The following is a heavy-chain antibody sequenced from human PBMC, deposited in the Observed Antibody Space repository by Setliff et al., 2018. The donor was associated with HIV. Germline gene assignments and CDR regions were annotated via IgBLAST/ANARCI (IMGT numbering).Heavy chain of an antibody. D-gene: IGHD2-15*01. V-gene: IGHV4-61*09. CDR2: FYTSGTT. CDR3: GTAVYYYYGLDV. Sequence: SETLSLTCSVSGGSLSSGSHYCTWLRQAAGKGLEWIGHFYTSGTTNYNPSLESRVTISVDTSKNQFSLKLSSVTAADAAVYYCGTAVYYYYGLDVWGQGIRGTVS. CDR1: GGSLSSGSHY. J-gene: IGHJ6*02.